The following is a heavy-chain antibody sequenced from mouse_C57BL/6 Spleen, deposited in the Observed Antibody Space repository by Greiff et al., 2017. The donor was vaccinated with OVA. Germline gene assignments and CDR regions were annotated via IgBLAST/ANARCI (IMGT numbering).Heavy chain of an antibody. Sequence: DVQLQESGPGLVKPSQSLSLTCSVTGYSITSGYYWNWIRQFPGNKLEWMGYISYDGSNNYNPSLKNRISITRDTSKNQFFLKLNSVTTEDTATYYWARGGGKNYDPWFAYWGQGTLVTVSA. J-gene: IGHJ3*01. D-gene: IGHD2-4*01. CDR3: ARGGGKNYDPWFAY. CDR1: GYSITSGYY. V-gene: IGHV3-6*01. CDR2: ISYDGSN.